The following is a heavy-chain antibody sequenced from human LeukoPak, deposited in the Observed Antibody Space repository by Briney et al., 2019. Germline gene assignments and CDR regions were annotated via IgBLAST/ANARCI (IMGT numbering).Heavy chain of an antibody. Sequence: PGGSLRLSCAASGFTFSSYSMNWVRQAPGQGLEWVSYISSSSSTTYYAHSVKGRFTISRDNAKNSLYLQMNSLRAEDTAVYYCARNPRYCSGGSCYFLVYWGQGTLVTVSS. D-gene: IGHD2-15*01. V-gene: IGHV3-48*01. CDR3: ARNPRYCSGGSCYFLVY. J-gene: IGHJ4*02. CDR1: GFTFSSYS. CDR2: ISSSSSTT.